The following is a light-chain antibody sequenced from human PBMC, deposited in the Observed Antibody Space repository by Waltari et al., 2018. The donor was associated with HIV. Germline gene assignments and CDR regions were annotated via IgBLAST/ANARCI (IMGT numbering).Light chain of an antibody. J-gene: IGKJ2*01. CDR1: QSIGDH. CDR2: GAY. V-gene: IGKV1-39*01. Sequence: DMQMTQSPSSLSASVGDRVTVTCRASQSIGDHLNWFQQRPGKAPTLLIFGAYSLHSGVPTRFSGSGSGTDFTLTIHSLQPEDFATYWCQQSYTSSYTFGQGTRLEIK. CDR3: QQSYTSSYT.